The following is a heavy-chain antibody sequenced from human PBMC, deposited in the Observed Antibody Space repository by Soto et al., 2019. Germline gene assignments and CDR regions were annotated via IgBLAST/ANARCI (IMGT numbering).Heavy chain of an antibody. J-gene: IGHJ6*02. CDR2: IIPLFRTP. V-gene: IGHV1-69*12. CDR1: GGTFSSSA. D-gene: IGHD4-4*01. CDR3: ARDNDRLQLGRNYYYILDV. Sequence: QVQLVQSGAEMKEPGSSVKVSCKTSGGTFSSSAISWLRQAPGQGLAWMGGIIPLFRTPDYAQKFQGRVTIAVDESTSTAYMELSSLRSEATAVYYCARDNDRLQLGRNYYYILDVWGQGTTITVSS.